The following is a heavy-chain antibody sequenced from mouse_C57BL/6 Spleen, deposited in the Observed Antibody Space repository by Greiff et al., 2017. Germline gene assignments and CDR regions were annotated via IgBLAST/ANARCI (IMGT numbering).Heavy chain of an antibody. Sequence: VMLVESGPELVKPGASVKISCKASGYAFSSSWMNWVKQRPGKGLEWIGRIYPGDGDTNYNGKFKGKATLTADKSSSTAYMQLSSLTSEDSAVYFCARDYYDLGYAMDYWGQGTSVTVSS. D-gene: IGHD2-4*01. V-gene: IGHV1-82*01. J-gene: IGHJ4*01. CDR3: ARDYYDLGYAMDY. CDR2: IYPGDGDT. CDR1: GYAFSSSW.